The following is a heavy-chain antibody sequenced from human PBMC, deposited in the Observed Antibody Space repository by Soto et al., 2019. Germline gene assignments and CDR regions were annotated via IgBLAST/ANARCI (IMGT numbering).Heavy chain of an antibody. CDR3: TRESQSSGWYLDY. CDR2: IRSKANSYAT. V-gene: IGHV3-73*01. J-gene: IGHJ4*02. D-gene: IGHD6-19*01. CDR1: GFTFSGSA. Sequence: EVQLVESGGGLVQPGGSLKLSCAASGFTFSGSAMHWVRQASGKGLEWVGRIRSKANSYATAYAASVKGRFTISRDDSKNTAYLQMNSLKTEDTAVYYCTRESQSSGWYLDYWGQGTLVTVSS.